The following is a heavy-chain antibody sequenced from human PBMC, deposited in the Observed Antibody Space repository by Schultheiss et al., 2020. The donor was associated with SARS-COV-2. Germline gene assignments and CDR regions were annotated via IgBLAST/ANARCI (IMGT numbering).Heavy chain of an antibody. CDR3: ARGPLEWELLGGPDY. CDR2: IWYDGSNK. Sequence: GGSLRLSCAASGFTFSSYGMHWVRQAPGKGLEWVAVIWYDGSNKYYADSVKGRFTISRDNSKNTLYLQMNSLRAEDTAVYYCARGPLEWELLGGPDYWGQGTLVTVSS. D-gene: IGHD1-26*01. CDR1: GFTFSSYG. V-gene: IGHV3-33*08. J-gene: IGHJ4*02.